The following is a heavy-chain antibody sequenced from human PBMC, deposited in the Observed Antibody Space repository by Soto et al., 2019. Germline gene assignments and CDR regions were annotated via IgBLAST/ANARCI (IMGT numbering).Heavy chain of an antibody. CDR3: ARLVDTGWVTRAFDC. Sequence: GSPRLSCSAPGFHFRGSFFAWGRPASRARLEWIGRITSKPRGYATAYAASVKGKFIISRDDSKDTAYLQMNSLEVEDTAMYFCARLVDTGWVTRAFDCWGQGALVTVSS. J-gene: IGHJ4*02. V-gene: IGHV3-73*01. CDR1: GFHFRGSF. CDR2: ITSKPRGYAT. D-gene: IGHD5-18*01.